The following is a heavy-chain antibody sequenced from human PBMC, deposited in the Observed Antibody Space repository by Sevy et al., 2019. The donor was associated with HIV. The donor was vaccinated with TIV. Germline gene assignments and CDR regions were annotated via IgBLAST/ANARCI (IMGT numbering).Heavy chain of an antibody. V-gene: IGHV1-46*01. CDR1: GYTFTSYY. CDR3: ARDPNISSQGGYYHDSSGQQYYFDY. Sequence: GAVKVSCKASGYTFTSYYMHWVRQAPRQGLERMGIINPSGSSTSYAKKFQGRVTMSRDTCTSEVYMELISLTSEVTAVCYSARDPNISSQGGYYHDSSGQQYYFDYWGQGTVVTVSS. CDR2: INPSGSST. D-gene: IGHD3-22*01. J-gene: IGHJ4*02.